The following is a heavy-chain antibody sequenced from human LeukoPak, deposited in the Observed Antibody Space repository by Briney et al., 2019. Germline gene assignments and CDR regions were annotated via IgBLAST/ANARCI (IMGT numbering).Heavy chain of an antibody. CDR3: ARDASLGPGTGSGWYGDWFDP. Sequence: ASVKVSCKASGYTFTGYYMHWVRQAPGQGLEWMGGIIPIFGTANYAQKFQGRVTITADESTSTAYMELSSLRSEDTAVYYCARDASLGPGTGSGWYGDWFDPWGQGTLVTVSS. V-gene: IGHV1-69*13. CDR2: IIPIFGTA. CDR1: GYTFTGYY. D-gene: IGHD6-19*01. J-gene: IGHJ5*02.